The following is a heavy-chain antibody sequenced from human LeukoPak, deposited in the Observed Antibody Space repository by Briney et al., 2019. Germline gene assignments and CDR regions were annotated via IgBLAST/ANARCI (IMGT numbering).Heavy chain of an antibody. CDR1: GFRFDDHT. J-gene: IGHJ4*02. D-gene: IGHD2-15*01. CDR3: AKSSSFGFCSGDECHGIDYFDD. Sequence: GGSLRLSCATSGFRFDDHTLHWVRQVPGKGLEWVALINWDGSRRYYANSAKGRFTISRDNSKNSLYLQMIYLGTEDTALYYCAKSSSFGFCSGDECHGIDYFDDWGQGTLVTVSS. CDR2: INWDGSRR. V-gene: IGHV3-43*01.